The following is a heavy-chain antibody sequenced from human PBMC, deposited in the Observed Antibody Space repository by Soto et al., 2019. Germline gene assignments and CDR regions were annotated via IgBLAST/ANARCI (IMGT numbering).Heavy chain of an antibody. D-gene: IGHD2-15*01. CDR1: GGSISSYY. Sequence: PSETLSLTCTVSGGSISSYYWSWIRQPPGKGLEWIGYIYYSGSTNYNPSLKSRVTISVDTSKNQFSLKLSSVTAADTAVYYCARGHCSGGSCSWFDPWGQGTLVTVSS. CDR3: ARGHCSGGSCSWFDP. V-gene: IGHV4-59*01. J-gene: IGHJ5*02. CDR2: IYYSGST.